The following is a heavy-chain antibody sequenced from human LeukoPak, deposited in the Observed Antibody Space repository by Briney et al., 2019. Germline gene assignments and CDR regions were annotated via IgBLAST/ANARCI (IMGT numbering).Heavy chain of an antibody. J-gene: IGHJ4*02. CDR2: MNPNSGNT. Sequence: GASVKVSCKTSGYTFTSYDINWVRQASGQGLEWMGWMNPNSGNTGSAQKFQGRVTLTRNTSITTAYMELSSLTSDDTAVYYCARGASRRFDYWGQGTLVTVSS. V-gene: IGHV1-8*03. CDR3: ARGASRRFDY. CDR1: GYTFTSYD.